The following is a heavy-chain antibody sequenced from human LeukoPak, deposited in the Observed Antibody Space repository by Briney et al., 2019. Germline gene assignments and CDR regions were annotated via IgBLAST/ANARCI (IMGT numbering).Heavy chain of an antibody. D-gene: IGHD3-10*01. CDR1: GYTFTSYG. Sequence: GASVKVSCKASGYTFTSYGISWVRQAPGQGLEWMGWISAYNGNTNYAQKFQGRVTITADESTSTAYMELSSLRSEDTAVYYCARSFPLNWGIIRYWGQGTLVTVSS. CDR3: ARSFPLNWGIIRY. J-gene: IGHJ4*02. CDR2: ISAYNGNT. V-gene: IGHV1-18*01.